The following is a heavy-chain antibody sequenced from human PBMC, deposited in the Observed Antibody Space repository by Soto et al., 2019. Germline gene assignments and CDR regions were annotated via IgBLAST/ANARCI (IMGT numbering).Heavy chain of an antibody. Sequence: QVQLQESGPGLVKPSQTLSLTCTVSGGSISSGGYSWSWIRQHPGKGLEWIGYIYYSGSTYYNPSLKSRVTISVDTSKNQFSLKLSSVTAADTAVYFCASWPHLEHRFDYWGQGTLVTVSS. CDR1: GGSISSGGYS. D-gene: IGHD1-1*01. CDR3: ASWPHLEHRFDY. CDR2: IYYSGST. J-gene: IGHJ4*02. V-gene: IGHV4-31*03.